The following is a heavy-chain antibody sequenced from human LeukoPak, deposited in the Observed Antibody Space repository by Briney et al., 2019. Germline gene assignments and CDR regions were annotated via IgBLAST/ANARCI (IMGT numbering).Heavy chain of an antibody. CDR1: GYTFTGYY. D-gene: IGHD3-10*01. CDR3: ARDPPYYYGSGSYYNGHPSHYYYYMDV. V-gene: IGHV1-2*02. Sequence: ASVKVSCKASGYTFTGYYMHWVRQAPGQGLEWMGWINPNSGGTNYAQKFQGRVTMTRDTSISTAYLELSRLRCDDTAVYYCARDPPYYYGSGSYYNGHPSHYYYYMDVWGKGTTVTVSS. J-gene: IGHJ6*03. CDR2: INPNSGGT.